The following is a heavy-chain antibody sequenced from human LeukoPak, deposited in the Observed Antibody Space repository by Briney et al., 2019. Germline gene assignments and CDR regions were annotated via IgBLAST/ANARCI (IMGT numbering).Heavy chain of an antibody. V-gene: IGHV3-23*01. CDR1: GFTFSAFA. J-gene: IGHJ4*02. CDR2: IRDSGDST. CDR3: AKGLMAAAGAGGSYYFDR. Sequence: GGSLRLSCAASGFTFSAFAMNWVRQAPGKGLEWVSVIRDSGDSTYYADSVKGRFTVSRDNSKNTLYLQMDSLRAEDTAIYYCAKGLMAAAGAGGSYYFDRWGQGALVTVSS. D-gene: IGHD6-13*01.